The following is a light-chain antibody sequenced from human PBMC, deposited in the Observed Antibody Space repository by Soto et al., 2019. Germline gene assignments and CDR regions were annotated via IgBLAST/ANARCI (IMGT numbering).Light chain of an antibody. Sequence: QSVLTQPASVSGSPGQSITISCTGTSSVVGGYNYVSWYQQHPGKAPKLMIYDVSNRPSGVSNRFSGSKSGNTASLTISGLQAEDEADYYCSSYTSSTTLVFGPGTKVTVL. CDR2: DVS. J-gene: IGLJ1*01. CDR3: SSYTSSTTLV. CDR1: SSVVGGYNY. V-gene: IGLV2-14*01.